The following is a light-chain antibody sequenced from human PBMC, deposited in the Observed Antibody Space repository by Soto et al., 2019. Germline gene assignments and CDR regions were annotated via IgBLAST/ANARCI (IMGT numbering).Light chain of an antibody. J-gene: IGLJ2*01. CDR2: EVT. CDR1: SSDIGAYNY. V-gene: IGLV2-14*01. Sequence: QSALTQPASVSGSPGQSITISCTGTSSDIGAYNYVSWYQQHAGKAPKLVIFEVTNRPSGVSNRFSGSKSGNTASLTISGLQADDEADYYCSSYTPSSTLVFGAGTKLTVL. CDR3: SSYTPSSTLV.